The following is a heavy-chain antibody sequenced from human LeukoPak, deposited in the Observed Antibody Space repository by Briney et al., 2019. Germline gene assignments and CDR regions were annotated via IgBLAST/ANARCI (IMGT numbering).Heavy chain of an antibody. J-gene: IGHJ4*02. CDR2: INHSGST. D-gene: IGHD3-16*01. V-gene: IGHV4-34*01. CDR1: GGSMTGHY. CDR3: ARGSRIRSSFDY. Sequence: KPSETLSLTCSVSGGSMTGHYWSWIRQPPGKGLEWIGEINHSGSTNYNPSLKSRVTISVDTSKNQFSLKLSSVTAADTAVYYCARGSRIRSSFDYWGQGTLVTVSS.